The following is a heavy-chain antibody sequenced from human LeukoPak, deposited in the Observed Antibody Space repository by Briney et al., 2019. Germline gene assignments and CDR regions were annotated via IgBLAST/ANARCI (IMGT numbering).Heavy chain of an antibody. CDR3: AKDGYCSSTSCYAFDI. J-gene: IGHJ3*02. V-gene: IGHV3-30*02. CDR2: IRYDGTYT. Sequence: GGSLRLSCAASGFIFSTYGMHWVRQAPGKGREWVTFIRYDGTYTYYADSVKGRFTISRDNSKNTLYLQMNSLRAEDTAVYYCAKDGYCSSTSCYAFDIWGQGTVVTVSS. CDR1: GFIFSTYG. D-gene: IGHD2-2*03.